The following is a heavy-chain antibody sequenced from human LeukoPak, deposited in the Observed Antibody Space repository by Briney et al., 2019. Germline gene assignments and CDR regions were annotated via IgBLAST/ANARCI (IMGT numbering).Heavy chain of an antibody. V-gene: IGHV4-59*01. CDR2: IYYSGST. CDR1: GGSISSYY. Sequence: SETLSLTCTVSGGSISSYYWSWIRQPPGKGLEWIGYIYYSGSTNYNPSLKSRVTISVDTSKNQFSLKLSSVTAADTAVYYCARLNQWFGAYWFDPWSQGTLVTVSS. CDR3: ARLNQWFGAYWFDP. J-gene: IGHJ5*02. D-gene: IGHD3-10*01.